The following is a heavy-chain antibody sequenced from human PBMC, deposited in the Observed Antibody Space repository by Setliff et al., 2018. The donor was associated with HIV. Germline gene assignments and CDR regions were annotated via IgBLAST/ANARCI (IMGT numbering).Heavy chain of an antibody. CDR2: IKQDGSKA. J-gene: IGHJ3*02. CDR3: ARDDSNGNTDAFDI. CDR1: GFTFSSYW. Sequence: PGGSLRLSCAASGFTFSSYWMSWVRQAPGKGLEWVADIKQDGSKAYYMDPVKGRFTISRDNPKNSLYLQMTSLRAEDTAVYYCARDDSNGNTDAFDIWGQGTTVTVSS. V-gene: IGHV3-7*04. D-gene: IGHD5-18*01.